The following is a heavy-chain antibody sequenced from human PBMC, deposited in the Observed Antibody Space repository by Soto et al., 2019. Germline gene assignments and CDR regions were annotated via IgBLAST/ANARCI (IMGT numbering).Heavy chain of an antibody. CDR2: ISSSSSTI. Sequence: GGSLRLSSAASGFNFSSYSMNWVRQAPGKGLEWVSYISSSSSTIYYADSVKGRFTISRDNAKNSLYLQMNSLRDEDTAVYYCARDLAPSPDFWSGYYTGRAYYYYYGMDVWGQGTTVTVSS. CDR1: GFNFSSYS. D-gene: IGHD3-3*01. J-gene: IGHJ6*02. CDR3: ARDLAPSPDFWSGYYTGRAYYYYYGMDV. V-gene: IGHV3-48*02.